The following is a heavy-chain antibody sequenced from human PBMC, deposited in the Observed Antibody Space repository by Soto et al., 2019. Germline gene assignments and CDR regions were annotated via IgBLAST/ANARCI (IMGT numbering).Heavy chain of an antibody. J-gene: IGHJ4*02. CDR2: INAGNGNT. V-gene: IGHV1-3*01. Sequence: ASVKVSCKASGYIFTNYVMRWVRQAPGQRLEWMGWINAGNGNTKYSQRFQDRVTITRDTSARTAYMELSSLRSEDTALYYCARDLGYYYDSSGYLPLGYWGQGTLVTVSS. CDR1: GYIFTNYV. D-gene: IGHD3-22*01. CDR3: ARDLGYYYDSSGYLPLGY.